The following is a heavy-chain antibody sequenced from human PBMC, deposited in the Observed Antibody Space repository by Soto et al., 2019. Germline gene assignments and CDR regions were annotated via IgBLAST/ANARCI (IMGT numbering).Heavy chain of an antibody. CDR3: AKDLLPLYSSYPDTLTEHYGMDV. Sequence: GGSLRLSCAASGFTFDDYTMHWVRQAPGKGLEWVSLISWDGGSTYYADSVKGRFTISRDNSKNSLYLQMNSLRTEDTALYYCAKDLLPLYSSYPDTLTEHYGMDVWGQGTTVTVSS. J-gene: IGHJ6*02. D-gene: IGHD6-6*01. CDR1: GFTFDDYT. CDR2: ISWDGGST. V-gene: IGHV3-43*01.